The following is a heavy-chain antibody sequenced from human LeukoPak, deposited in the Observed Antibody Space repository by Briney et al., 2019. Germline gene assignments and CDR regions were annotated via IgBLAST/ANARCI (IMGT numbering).Heavy chain of an antibody. Sequence: KSSETLSLTCTVSGYSLSSGFYWGWIRQPPGKRLEWIGSIHYSGSTSYNPSLKSRVTISVDTSKNQFSLKLSSVTAADTAVYYCARRVKYQLLGADAFDIWGQGTMVTVSS. J-gene: IGHJ3*02. V-gene: IGHV4-38-2*02. D-gene: IGHD2-2*01. CDR1: GYSLSSGFY. CDR3: ARRVKYQLLGADAFDI. CDR2: IHYSGST.